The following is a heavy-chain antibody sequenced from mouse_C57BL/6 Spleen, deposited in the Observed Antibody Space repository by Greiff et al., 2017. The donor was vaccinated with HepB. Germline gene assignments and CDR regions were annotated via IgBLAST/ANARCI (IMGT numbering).Heavy chain of an antibody. CDR3: AAMVTHYYAMDY. D-gene: IGHD2-2*01. CDR2: ISYDGSN. CDR1: GYSITSGYY. V-gene: IGHV3-6*01. J-gene: IGHJ4*01. Sequence: EVKVEESGPGLVKPSQSLSLTCSVTGYSITSGYYWNWIRQFPGNKLEWMGYISYDGSNNYNPSLKNRISITRDTSKNQFFLKLNSVTTEDTATYYCAAMVTHYYAMDYWGQGTSVTVSS.